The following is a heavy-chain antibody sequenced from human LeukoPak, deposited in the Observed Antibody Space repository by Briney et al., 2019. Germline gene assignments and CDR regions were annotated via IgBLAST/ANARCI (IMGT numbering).Heavy chain of an antibody. D-gene: IGHD7-27*01. J-gene: IGHJ4*02. CDR2: INPNSGGT. CDR3: ARDLNWGNIY. V-gene: IGHV1-2*06. Sequence: ASVKVSCMASGYTFTGYYMHWVRQAPGQGLEWMGRINPNSGGTNYAQNFHGRVTMTRDTSISTAYLDLSRLSSDDTAVYYCARDLNWGNIYWGQGTLVTVSS. CDR1: GYTFTGYY.